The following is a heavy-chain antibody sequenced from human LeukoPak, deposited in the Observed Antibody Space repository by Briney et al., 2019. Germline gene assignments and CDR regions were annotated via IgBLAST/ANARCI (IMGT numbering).Heavy chain of an antibody. CDR3: AREMAGGGYVFDY. Sequence: SVKVSCKASGGTFSSYAISWVRQAPGQGLEWMGRIIPILGIANYAQKFQGRVTITADKSTSTAYMELSGLRSEDTAVYYCAREMAGGGYVFDYWGQGTLVTVSS. J-gene: IGHJ4*02. CDR2: IIPILGIA. CDR1: GGTFSSYA. D-gene: IGHD3-16*01. V-gene: IGHV1-69*04.